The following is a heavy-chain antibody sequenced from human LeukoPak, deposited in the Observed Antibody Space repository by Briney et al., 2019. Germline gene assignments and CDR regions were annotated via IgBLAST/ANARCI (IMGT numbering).Heavy chain of an antibody. Sequence: GRSLRLSCAASGFTFDDYAMHWVRQAPGRGLEWVSSISSSSSYIYYADSVKGRFTISRDNAKNSLYLQMNSLRAEDTAVYYCARDIWEEDGMDVWGKGTTVTVSS. V-gene: IGHV3-21*01. CDR2: ISSSSSYI. CDR1: GFTFDDYA. CDR3: ARDIWEEDGMDV. J-gene: IGHJ6*04. D-gene: IGHD1-26*01.